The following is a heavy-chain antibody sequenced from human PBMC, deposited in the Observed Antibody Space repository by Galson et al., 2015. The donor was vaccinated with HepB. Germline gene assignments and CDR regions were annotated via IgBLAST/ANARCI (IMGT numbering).Heavy chain of an antibody. CDR1: GGTFSSYA. CDR2: IIPIFGTA. D-gene: IGHD3-22*01. CDR3: ARGGNYYDSSDRWFDP. J-gene: IGHJ5*02. Sequence: SVKVSCKASGGTFSSYAISWVRQAPGQGLEWMGGIIPIFGTANYAQKFQGRVTITADESTSTAYMELSSLRSEDTAVYYCARGGNYYDSSDRWFDPWGQGTLVAVSS. V-gene: IGHV1-69*13.